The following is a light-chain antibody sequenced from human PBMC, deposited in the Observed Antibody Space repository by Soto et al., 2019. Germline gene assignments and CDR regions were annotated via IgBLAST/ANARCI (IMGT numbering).Light chain of an antibody. CDR2: AAS. CDR3: QHYASA. V-gene: IGKV3-20*01. Sequence: EIVLTQSPGTLSLSPGERATLSCRASQSVSSSYLAWYQQKPGQAPRLLIYAASSRATGIPDRFSGSGSGTDFTLTISRLEPEDFAVYYCQHYASAFGQGTKVEIK. CDR1: QSVSSSY. J-gene: IGKJ1*01.